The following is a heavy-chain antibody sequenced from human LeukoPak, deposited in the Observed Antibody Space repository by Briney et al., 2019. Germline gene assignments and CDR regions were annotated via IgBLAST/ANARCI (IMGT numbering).Heavy chain of an antibody. Sequence: GASVKVSCTASGGTFSSYAISWVRQAPGQGLEWMGGIVTIVGTANYAQKLKGRVTISTDKSTSTSYMEMSSLRSEDTALYYCARGGGGGNSGCDYWGQGTVVSVS. CDR1: GGTFSSYA. CDR2: IVTIVGTA. CDR3: ARGGGGGNSGCDY. V-gene: IGHV1-69*05. J-gene: IGHJ4*02. D-gene: IGHD4-23*01.